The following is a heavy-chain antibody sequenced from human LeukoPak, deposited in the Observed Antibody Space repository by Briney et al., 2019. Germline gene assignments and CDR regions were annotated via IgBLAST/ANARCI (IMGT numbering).Heavy chain of an antibody. J-gene: IGHJ4*02. D-gene: IGHD2-21*02. V-gene: IGHV3-49*03. Sequence: GGSLRLSCATSGFTFSDYYMSWIRQAPGKGLEWVGLIRSKAYGGTTEYAASVKGRFTISRDDSKSIAYLQMNSLKTEDTAVYYCTRGLAYCGGDCYSDYWGQGTLVTVSS. CDR3: TRGLAYCGGDCYSDY. CDR2: IRSKAYGGTT. CDR1: GFTFSDYY.